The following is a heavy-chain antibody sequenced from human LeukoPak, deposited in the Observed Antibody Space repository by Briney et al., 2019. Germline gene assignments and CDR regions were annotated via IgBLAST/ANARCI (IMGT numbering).Heavy chain of an antibody. D-gene: IGHD4-17*01. CDR3: ARVSTTTVTNRYYYYGMDV. CDR1: GGSISSYY. CDR2: INYSWDT. Sequence: PSETLSLTCTVSGGSISSYYWSWIRQPPGKGLEWIGYINYSWDTNHNPSLKSRVTISVDTSKNQFSLKLSSVTAADTAVYYCARVSTTTVTNRYYYYGMDVWGQGTTVTVSS. V-gene: IGHV4-59*01. J-gene: IGHJ6*02.